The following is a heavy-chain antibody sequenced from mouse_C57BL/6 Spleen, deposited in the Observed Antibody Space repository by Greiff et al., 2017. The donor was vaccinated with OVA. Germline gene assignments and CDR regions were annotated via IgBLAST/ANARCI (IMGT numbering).Heavy chain of an antibody. J-gene: IGHJ2*01. CDR1: GYTFTDYE. V-gene: IGHV1-15*01. D-gene: IGHD2-4*01. CDR2: IDPETGGP. Sequence: VQLQQSGAELVRPGASVTLSCTASGYTFTDYELHWVKQTPVHGLEWIGAIDPETGGPAYNQKFKGKAILTADKSSSTAYMELRSLTSEDSAVYYCTRPYYDYDADYWGQGTTLTVSS. CDR3: TRPYYDYDADY.